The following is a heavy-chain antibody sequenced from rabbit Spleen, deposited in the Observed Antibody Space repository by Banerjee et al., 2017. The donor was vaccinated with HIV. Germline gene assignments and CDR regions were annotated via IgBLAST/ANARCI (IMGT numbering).Heavy chain of an antibody. CDR3: VREVAARFHL. CDR1: GFSFSSNW. V-gene: IGHV1S43*01. Sequence: QSLEESGGGLVKPGGTLTLTCTVSGFSFSSNWICWVRQAPGKGLEWIACIDPIFHITTYANWVNGRFSISRENTQNTVYLQLNSLTAADTATYFCVREVAARFHLWGQGTLVTVS. J-gene: IGHJ4*01. CDR2: IDPIFHIT. D-gene: IGHD4-1*01.